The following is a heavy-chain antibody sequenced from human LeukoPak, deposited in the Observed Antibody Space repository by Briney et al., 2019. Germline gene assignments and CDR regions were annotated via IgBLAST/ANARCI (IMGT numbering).Heavy chain of an antibody. V-gene: IGHV3-7*03. Sequence: GGSLRLSCAVSGFTFSGFWMSWSRQAPGKELEWVASINSDGSEGYYADVVKGRFTISRDNAKNSLYLQINSLRDEDTAVYYCARSSYSSSSSVWGQGTMVTVSS. CDR3: ARSSYSSSSSV. CDR1: GFTFSGFW. D-gene: IGHD6-6*01. J-gene: IGHJ3*01. CDR2: INSDGSEG.